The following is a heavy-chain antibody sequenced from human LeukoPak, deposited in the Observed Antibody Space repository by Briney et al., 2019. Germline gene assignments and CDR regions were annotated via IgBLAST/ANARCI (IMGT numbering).Heavy chain of an antibody. Sequence: GGSLRLSCAASGFTFCSYSMNWVRQAPGKGLEWVSYISSSSSTIYYADSVKGRFTISRDNAKNSLYLQMNSLRDEDTAVYYCARAAPYSSSFKYFQHWGQGTLVTVSS. D-gene: IGHD6-13*01. J-gene: IGHJ1*01. CDR2: ISSSSSTI. CDR3: ARAAPYSSSFKYFQH. V-gene: IGHV3-48*02. CDR1: GFTFCSYS.